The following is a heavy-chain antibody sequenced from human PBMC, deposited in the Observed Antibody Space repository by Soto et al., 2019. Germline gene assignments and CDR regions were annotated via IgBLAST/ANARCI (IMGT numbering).Heavy chain of an antibody. D-gene: IGHD6-13*01. V-gene: IGHV1-8*01. CDR3: ERGGADSSSWYSDVNGMDV. CDR1: GSTFTSYD. CDR2: MKPNSGNT. J-gene: IGHJ6*02. Sequence: ASVKVSCKASGSTFTSYDINWVRQATGQGLEWMGWMKPNSGNTGYAQKFQGRVTMTRNTSISPAYMELSSLRSEDTAVYYCERGGADSSSWYSDVNGMDVWGQGTTVTVSS.